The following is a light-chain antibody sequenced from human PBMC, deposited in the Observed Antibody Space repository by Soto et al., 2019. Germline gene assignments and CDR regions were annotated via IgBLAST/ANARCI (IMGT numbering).Light chain of an antibody. CDR2: DAS. CDR1: QSVSSSY. Sequence: EIVLTQSAGILSLSPGDRATLSYRASQSVSSSYLAWYQQKPGQAPRLLIYDASSRATGIPDRFSGSGSGTDFTLTISRLEPEDFAVYYCQQYGSSRTFGQGTKVEIK. J-gene: IGKJ1*01. CDR3: QQYGSSRT. V-gene: IGKV3-20*01.